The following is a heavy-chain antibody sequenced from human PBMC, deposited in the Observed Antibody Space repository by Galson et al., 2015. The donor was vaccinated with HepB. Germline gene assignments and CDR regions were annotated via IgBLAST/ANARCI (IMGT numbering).Heavy chain of an antibody. J-gene: IGHJ4*02. Sequence: SLRLSCAASGFTFSSYAMSWVRQAPGKGLEWVSAISGSGGSTYYADSVKGRFTISRDNSKNTLYLQMNSLRTEDTAVYYCAKDKGSGLEFLYYFDYWGQGTLVTVSS. CDR3: AKDKGSGLEFLYYFDY. CDR2: ISGSGGST. V-gene: IGHV3-23*01. CDR1: GFTFSSYA. D-gene: IGHD2-15*01.